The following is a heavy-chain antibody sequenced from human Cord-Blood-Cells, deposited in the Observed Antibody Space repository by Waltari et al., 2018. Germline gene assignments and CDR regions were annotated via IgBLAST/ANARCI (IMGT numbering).Heavy chain of an antibody. CDR1: GGSISSYY. V-gene: IGHV4-59*01. J-gene: IGHJ3*02. D-gene: IGHD2-2*01. CDR2: IYYSGSN. CDR3: ARGGGYCSSTSCYAFDI. Sequence: QVQLQESGPGLVKPSETLSLTCTVSGGSISSYYWSGIRQPPGKGLEWIGYIYYSGSNNYNPSLKSRVTISVDTSKNQFSLKLSSVTAADTAVYYCARGGGYCSSTSCYAFDIWGQGTMVTVSS.